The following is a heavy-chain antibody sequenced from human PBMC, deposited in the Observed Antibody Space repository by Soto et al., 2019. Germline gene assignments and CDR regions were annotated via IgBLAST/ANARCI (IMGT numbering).Heavy chain of an antibody. V-gene: IGHV3-33*01. D-gene: IGHD4-17*01. CDR1: GFTFSNYA. CDR3: ASCHDYGDHAADY. CDR2: IWYDGSNK. Sequence: QVQLVESGGGVVQPGRSLRLSCTASGFTFSNYAMHLVRQAPGKGLEWVAVIWYDGSNKYYADSVKGRFTISRDNSKNTLYLQMNSLRAEDTAVYYCASCHDYGDHAADYWGQGTLVTVSS. J-gene: IGHJ4*02.